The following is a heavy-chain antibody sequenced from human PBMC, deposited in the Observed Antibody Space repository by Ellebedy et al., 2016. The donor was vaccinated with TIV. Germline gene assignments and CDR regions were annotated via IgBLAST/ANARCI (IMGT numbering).Heavy chain of an antibody. V-gene: IGHV4-59*01. J-gene: IGHJ4*02. CDR2: IYYSGST. CDR1: GGSISRYY. Sequence: MPSETLSLTCTVSGGSISRYYWSWIRQPPGKGLEWIGYIYYSGSTNYNPSLKSRVTISVDTSKNQFSLKLSSVTAADTAVYYCARAAYSSGNLYFDYWGQGTLVTVSS. CDR3: ARAAYSSGNLYFDY. D-gene: IGHD6-19*01.